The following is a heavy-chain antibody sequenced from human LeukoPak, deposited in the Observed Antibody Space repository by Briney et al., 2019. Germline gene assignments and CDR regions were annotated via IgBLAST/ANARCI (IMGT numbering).Heavy chain of an antibody. CDR1: GGSISSYY. CDR3: ARGGVLWFGERYYYMDV. CDR2: IYTSAST. Sequence: SSETLSLTCTVSGGSISSYYWSWIRQPAGKGLEWIGRIYTSASTNYNPSLKSRVTMSVDTSKNQFSLKLSSVTAADTAVYYCARGGVLWFGERYYYMDVWGKGTTVTVSS. D-gene: IGHD3-10*01. J-gene: IGHJ6*03. V-gene: IGHV4-4*07.